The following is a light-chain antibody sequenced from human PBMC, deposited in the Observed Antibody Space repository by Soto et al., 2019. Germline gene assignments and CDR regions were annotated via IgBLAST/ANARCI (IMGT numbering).Light chain of an antibody. J-gene: IGKJ3*01. CDR2: DAS. V-gene: IGKV3-11*01. Sequence: EIVLTQSPATLSLSPGERATLSCRASQSVSSFLAWYQQKPGQPPRLLIYDASNRATGIPGRFSGSGSWTDFTLTISSLEPEDFAAYYCQQRGNWPPTFGPGTKVDI. CDR1: QSVSSF. CDR3: QQRGNWPPT.